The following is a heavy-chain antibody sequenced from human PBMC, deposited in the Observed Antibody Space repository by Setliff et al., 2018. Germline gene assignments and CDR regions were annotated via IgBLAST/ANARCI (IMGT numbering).Heavy chain of an antibody. CDR2: IYTSGST. CDR1: GDSISSYY. V-gene: IGHV4-4*07. Sequence: PSETLSLTCTVSGDSISSYYWSWIRQPAGKGLEWIGRIYTSGSTNYNPSLKSRVTMSVDTSKNQFSLKLSSVTAADTAVYYCARDSRGNPPNYMDVWGKGTTVTVSS. J-gene: IGHJ6*03. CDR3: ARDSRGNPPNYMDV.